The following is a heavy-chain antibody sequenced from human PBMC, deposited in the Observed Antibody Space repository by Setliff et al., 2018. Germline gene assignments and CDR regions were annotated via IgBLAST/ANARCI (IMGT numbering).Heavy chain of an antibody. CDR2: IKQDGSEK. D-gene: IGHD5-18*01. V-gene: IGHV3-7*01. CDR1: GFTFSRYW. Sequence: GGSLRLSCAASGFTFSRYWMSWVRQAPGKGLEWVANIKQDGSEKYYVDSVKGRFTISRDNAKNSLYLQMNSLRAEDTAVYYCARDHSYGYSQYYYYYYGMDVWGQGTTVTVSS. J-gene: IGHJ6*02. CDR3: ARDHSYGYSQYYYYYYGMDV.